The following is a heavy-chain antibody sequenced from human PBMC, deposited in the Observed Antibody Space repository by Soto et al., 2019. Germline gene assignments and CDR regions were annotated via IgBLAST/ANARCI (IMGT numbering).Heavy chain of an antibody. CDR3: ARGATVTQFDY. J-gene: IGHJ4*02. CDR1: GVSVSSGSFY. D-gene: IGHD4-17*01. V-gene: IGHV4-61*01. CDR2: GSYSGTT. Sequence: SETLSLTXTVSGVSVSSGSFYWAWIRQPPGKGLEWIGFGSYSGTTNYKPSLKSRVTISVDTSRSQISLKVSSLTAADTAVYYCARGATVTQFDYWGRGTLVTVSS.